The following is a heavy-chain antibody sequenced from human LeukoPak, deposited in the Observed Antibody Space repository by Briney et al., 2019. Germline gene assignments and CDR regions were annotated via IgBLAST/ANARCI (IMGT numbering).Heavy chain of an antibody. CDR3: AKRKFYGSGSVFVSHAFDF. V-gene: IGHV3-23*01. CDR2: VSGSGTDT. Sequence: PGGSLTLSCAASGFSFSSYAMSWVRQTPGKGLDWVSAVSGSGTDTFYDNSVKGRFTISRDNSKNTLYRQMNDLRAEDTAIYYCAKRKFYGSGSVFVSHAFDFWGQGTMVTVSS. J-gene: IGHJ3*01. CDR1: GFSFSSYA. D-gene: IGHD3-10*01.